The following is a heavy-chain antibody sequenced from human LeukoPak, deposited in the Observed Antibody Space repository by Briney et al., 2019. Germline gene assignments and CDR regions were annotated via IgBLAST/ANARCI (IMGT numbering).Heavy chain of an antibody. CDR1: GFTFSRYA. J-gene: IGHJ4*02. D-gene: IGHD3-10*01. CDR2: ISYDGSNK. V-gene: IGHV3-30*04. CDR3: ARSYYGSGSSYYFDY. Sequence: GGSLRLSCAASGFTFSRYAMHWVRQAPGKGLEWVAVISYDGSNKYYADSVKGRFTISRDNSKNTLYLQMNSLRAEDTAVYYCARSYYGSGSSYYFDYWGQGTLVTVYS.